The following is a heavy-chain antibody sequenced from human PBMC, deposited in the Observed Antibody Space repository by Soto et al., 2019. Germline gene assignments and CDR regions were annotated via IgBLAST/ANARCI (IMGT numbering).Heavy chain of an antibody. J-gene: IGHJ4*02. V-gene: IGHV3-74*01. Sequence: VGSLRLSCAASGFTFTTYWMHWVRQVPGKGLVWVSRINGDGSSTTYADSVKGRFTISRDNAKNTLYLQMNSLRAEDTAVYYCTRGPRDSSTGTGAHWGQRTLVTVSS. CDR2: INGDGSST. D-gene: IGHD1-1*01. CDR3: TRGPRDSSTGTGAH. CDR1: GFTFTTYW.